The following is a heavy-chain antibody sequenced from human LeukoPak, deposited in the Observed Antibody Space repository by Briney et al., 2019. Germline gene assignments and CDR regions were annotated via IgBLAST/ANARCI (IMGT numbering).Heavy chain of an antibody. CDR2: VNLQGST. D-gene: IGHD6-13*01. CDR3: ARDHSSSWTGYYDP. Sequence: PSGTLSLTCGVSGGSITSTNYWTWVRQPPGKGLEWIGEVNLQGSTNYNPSLMGRVAISVDTSKNQFSLKLTSVTAADTAVYYCARDHSSSWTGYYDPWGQGTLVTVSS. J-gene: IGHJ5*02. V-gene: IGHV4-4*02. CDR1: GGSITSTNY.